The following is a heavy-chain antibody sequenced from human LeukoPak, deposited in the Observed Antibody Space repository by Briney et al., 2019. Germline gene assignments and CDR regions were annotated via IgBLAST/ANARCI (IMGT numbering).Heavy chain of an antibody. J-gene: IGHJ4*02. V-gene: IGHV4-59*01. CDR3: ARGGSDYDFWSGAFDY. CDR2: IYYSGST. D-gene: IGHD3-3*01. CDR1: GGSISSYY. Sequence: SSETLSLTCTVSGGSISSYYWSWIRQPPGKGLEWIGYIYYSGSTNYNPSLKSRVTISVDTSKNQFSLKLSSVTAADTAVYYCARGGSDYDFWSGAFDYWGQGTLVTVSS.